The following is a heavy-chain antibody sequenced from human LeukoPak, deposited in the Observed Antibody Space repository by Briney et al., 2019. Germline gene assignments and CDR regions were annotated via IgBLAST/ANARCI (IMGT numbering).Heavy chain of an antibody. Sequence: PGGSLRLSCVASGFTFSSYAMHWVRQAPGKGLEYVSAISNNGGSTYYANSVKGRFTISRDNSENTLSLQMGSLRAEDKAVYYCARGDSGSHLDYWGQGSLVTVSS. J-gene: IGHJ4*02. CDR2: ISNNGGST. CDR1: GFTFSSYA. CDR3: ARGDSGSHLDY. D-gene: IGHD1-26*01. V-gene: IGHV3-64*01.